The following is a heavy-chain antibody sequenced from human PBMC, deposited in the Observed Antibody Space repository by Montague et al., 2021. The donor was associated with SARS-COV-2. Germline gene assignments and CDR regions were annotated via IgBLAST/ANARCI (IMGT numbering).Heavy chain of an antibody. CDR2: IYSGGST. CDR1: GFTVSSNY. CDR3: ARDVSPIGLMDV. V-gene: IGHV3-53*01. J-gene: IGHJ6*02. Sequence: SLRLSCAASGFTVSSNYMSWVRQAPGKGLEWVAVIYSGGSTYYADSVKGRFTISRDNSRNTLYLQMNSLRAEDTAVYYCARDVSPIGLMDVWGQGTTATASS.